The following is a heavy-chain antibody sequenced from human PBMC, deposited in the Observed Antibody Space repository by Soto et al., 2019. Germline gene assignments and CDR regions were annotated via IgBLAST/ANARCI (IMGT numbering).Heavy chain of an antibody. Sequence: SVKVSCKASGGTFSIYTISWVRQAPGQGLEWMGRIIPTLGIANYAQKFQGRVTITADKSTSTAYMELSSLRSEDTAVYYCARDKEVITIFGVVKGDYFDYWGQGTLVTVS. V-gene: IGHV1-69*04. CDR3: ARDKEVITIFGVVKGDYFDY. J-gene: IGHJ4*02. CDR1: GGTFSIYT. CDR2: IIPTLGIA. D-gene: IGHD3-3*01.